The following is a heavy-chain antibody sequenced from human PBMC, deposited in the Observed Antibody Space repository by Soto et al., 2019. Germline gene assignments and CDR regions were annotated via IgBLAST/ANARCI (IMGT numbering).Heavy chain of an antibody. D-gene: IGHD2-2*01. CDR2: IWYDGSNK. Sequence: GGSLRLSCAASGFTFSSYGMHWVRQAPGKGLEWVAVIWYDGSNKYYADSVKGRFTISRDNSKNTLYLQMNSLRAEDTAVYYCARDVPVVPAAMLGSEAGWFDPWGQGTLVTVSS. J-gene: IGHJ5*02. CDR3: ARDVPVVPAAMLGSEAGWFDP. V-gene: IGHV3-33*01. CDR1: GFTFSSYG.